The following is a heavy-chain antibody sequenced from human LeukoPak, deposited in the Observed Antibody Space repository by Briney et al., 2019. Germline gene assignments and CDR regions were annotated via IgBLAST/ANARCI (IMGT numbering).Heavy chain of an antibody. V-gene: IGHV3-21*01. CDR2: ISSSSSYI. D-gene: IGHD4-17*01. CDR1: GFTFSSYS. Sequence: GGSLRLSCAASGFTFSSYSMNWVRQAPGKGLEWVSSISSSSSYIYYADSVKGRFTISRDNAKNSLYLQMNSLRAEDAAVYYCASGVTTGMPDYWGQGTLVTVSS. J-gene: IGHJ4*02. CDR3: ASGVTTGMPDY.